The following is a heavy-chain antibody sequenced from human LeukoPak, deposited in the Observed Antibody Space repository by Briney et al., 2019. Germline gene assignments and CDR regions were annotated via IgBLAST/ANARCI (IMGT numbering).Heavy chain of an antibody. CDR1: GYSFTTCY. D-gene: IGHD1-26*01. Sequence: ASVKVSCKASGYSFTTCYIHWVRQAPGQGLEWMGWINPTSGGTKYAQKFQGRVAMTWDTSISTAYMDLTRLRSDDTAVYFCARDPPRVGAPDYWGQGTLLTVSS. V-gene: IGHV1-2*02. CDR2: INPTSGGT. J-gene: IGHJ4*02. CDR3: ARDPPRVGAPDY.